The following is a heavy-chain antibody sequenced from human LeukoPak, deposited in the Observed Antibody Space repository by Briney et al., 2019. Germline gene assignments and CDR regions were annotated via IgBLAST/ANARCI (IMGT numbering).Heavy chain of an antibody. Sequence: SETLSLTCTVSGGSISSHYWSWIRQPPGKGLEWIGYIYYSGSTNYNPSLKSRVTISVDTSKNQFSLKLSSVTAADTAVYYCARQTTVTTTSADAFDIWGQGTMVTVSS. V-gene: IGHV4-59*11. CDR1: GGSISSHY. CDR2: IYYSGST. D-gene: IGHD4-17*01. CDR3: ARQTTVTTTSADAFDI. J-gene: IGHJ3*02.